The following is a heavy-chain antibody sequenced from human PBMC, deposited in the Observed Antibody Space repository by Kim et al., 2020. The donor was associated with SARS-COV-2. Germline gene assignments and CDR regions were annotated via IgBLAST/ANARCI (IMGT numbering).Heavy chain of an antibody. J-gene: IGHJ5*02. CDR1: GFTFSSYS. CDR2: ISSSSSTI. D-gene: IGHD3-10*01. V-gene: IGHV3-48*02. Sequence: GGSLRLSCAASGFTFSSYSMNWVRQAPGRGLEWVSYISSSSSTIYYADSVKGRFTISRDNAKNSLYLQMNSLRDEDTAVYYCARAQPRDYYGSGSPWGNWFDPWGQGTLVTVSS. CDR3: ARAQPRDYYGSGSPWGNWFDP.